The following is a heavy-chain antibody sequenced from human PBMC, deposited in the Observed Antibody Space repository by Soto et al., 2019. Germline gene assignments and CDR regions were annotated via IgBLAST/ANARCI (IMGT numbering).Heavy chain of an antibody. CDR1: GGSISSGGYY. CDR2: IYYSGST. J-gene: IGHJ3*02. D-gene: IGHD1-26*01. V-gene: IGHV4-31*03. CDR3: ARQGSGGYNAFDI. Sequence: PSETLSLTCTVSGGSISSGGYYWSWIRQHPGKGLEWIGYIYYSGSTYYNPSLKSRVTISVDTSKNQFSLKLSSVTAADTAVYYCARQGSGGYNAFDIWGQGTVVTVSS.